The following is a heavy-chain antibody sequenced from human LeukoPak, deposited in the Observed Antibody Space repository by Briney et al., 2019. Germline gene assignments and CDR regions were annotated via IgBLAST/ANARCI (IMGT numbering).Heavy chain of an antibody. CDR3: ARALHDYGDYGNFDY. CDR2: INPNSGGT. CDR1: GYTFTGYY. J-gene: IGHJ4*02. Sequence: ASVKVSCKASGYTFTGYYMHWVRLAPGQGLEWMGWINPNSGGTNYAQKFQGRVTMTRDTSISTAYMELSRLRSDDTAVYYCARALHDYGDYGNFDYWGQGTLVTVSS. D-gene: IGHD4-17*01. V-gene: IGHV1-2*02.